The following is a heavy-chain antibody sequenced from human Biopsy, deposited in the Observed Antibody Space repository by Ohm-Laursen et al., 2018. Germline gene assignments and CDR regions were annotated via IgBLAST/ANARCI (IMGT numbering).Heavy chain of an antibody. Sequence: SETMSLTCTVSGDSISSYYWSWIRQPPGMGLVWIGYVYYTGSTDYNPSLQSRVTISVDTSKNHFSLRLRSVIPADTAIYYCARDRGYYSDRTVPGYFDLWGRGTLVTVSS. V-gene: IGHV4-59*01. CDR3: ARDRGYYSDRTVPGYFDL. CDR1: GDSISSYY. D-gene: IGHD3-22*01. J-gene: IGHJ2*01. CDR2: VYYTGST.